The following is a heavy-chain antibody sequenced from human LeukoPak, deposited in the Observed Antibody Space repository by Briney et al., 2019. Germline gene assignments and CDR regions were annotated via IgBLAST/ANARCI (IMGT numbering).Heavy chain of an antibody. D-gene: IGHD3-10*01. V-gene: IGHV3-11*01. J-gene: IGHJ4*02. Sequence: GGSLRLSCAASGFTFSDYYMSWIRQAPGKGLEWVSYISGIGSAIYYADSVRGGVAISRDNTKKSLYLQMNSLGSEDTAVYYCARSPISMVRAFDYWGQGTQVTVSS. CDR1: GFTFSDYY. CDR3: ARSPISMVRAFDY. CDR2: ISGIGSAI.